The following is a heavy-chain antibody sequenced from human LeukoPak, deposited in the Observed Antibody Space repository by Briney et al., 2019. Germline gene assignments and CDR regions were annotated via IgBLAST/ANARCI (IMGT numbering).Heavy chain of an antibody. CDR3: AIEIAAAATHGDAFDI. CDR1: GYTFTSYA. V-gene: IGHV7-4-1*02. J-gene: IGHJ3*02. D-gene: IGHD6-13*01. CDR2: INTNTGNP. Sequence: GASVKVSCRASGYTFTSYAMNWVRQAPGQGLEWMGWINTNTGNPTYAQGFTGRFVFSLDTSVSTAYLQISSLKAEDTAVYYCAIEIAAAATHGDAFDIWGQGTMVTVSS.